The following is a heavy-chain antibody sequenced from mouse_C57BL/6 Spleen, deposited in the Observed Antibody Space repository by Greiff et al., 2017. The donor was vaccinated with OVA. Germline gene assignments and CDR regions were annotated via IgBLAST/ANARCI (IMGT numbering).Heavy chain of an antibody. D-gene: IGHD2-2*01. V-gene: IGHV1-26*01. CDR1: GYTFTDYY. CDR2: INPNNGGT. Sequence: EVQLQQSGPELVKPGASVKISCKASGYTFTDYYMNWVKQSHGKSLEWIGDINPNNGGTSYNQKFKGKATLTVDKSSSTAYMELRSLTSEDSAVYYCARDYGYPYYFDYWGQGTTLTVSS. J-gene: IGHJ2*01. CDR3: ARDYGYPYYFDY.